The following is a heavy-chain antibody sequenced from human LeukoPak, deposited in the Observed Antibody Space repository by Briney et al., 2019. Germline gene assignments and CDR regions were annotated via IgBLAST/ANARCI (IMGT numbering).Heavy chain of an antibody. CDR2: IYYSGST. D-gene: IGHD2-21*01. CDR1: GGSISSYY. Sequence: SETLSLTCTVSGGSISSYYWSWIRQPPGKGLEWIGYIYYSGSTNYNPSLKSRVTISVDTSKNQFSLKLSSVTAADTAVYYCARGRFRFDPWGQGTLVTVSS. J-gene: IGHJ5*02. CDR3: ARGRFRFDP. V-gene: IGHV4-59*01.